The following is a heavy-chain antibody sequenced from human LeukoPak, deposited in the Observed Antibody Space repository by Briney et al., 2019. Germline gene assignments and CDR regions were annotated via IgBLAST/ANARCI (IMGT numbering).Heavy chain of an antibody. CDR3: ARDYGDGLLDY. CDR1: GGTFSSYA. J-gene: IGHJ4*02. V-gene: IGHV1-69*06. Sequence: SVKVSCKASGGTFSSYAISWVRQAPGQGLEWMGGIIPIFGTANYAQKFQGRVTITADKSTSTAYMELSSLRSEDTAVYYRARDYGDGLLDYWGQGTLVTVSS. CDR2: IIPIFGTA. D-gene: IGHD4-17*01.